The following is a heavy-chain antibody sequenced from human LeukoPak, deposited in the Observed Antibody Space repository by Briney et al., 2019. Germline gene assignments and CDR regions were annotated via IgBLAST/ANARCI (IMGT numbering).Heavy chain of an antibody. CDR2: ISGSGDRT. J-gene: IGHJ3*02. CDR1: GFTFSSYG. Sequence: GGSLRLSCAASGFTFSSYGMSWGRQAPGKGLEWVSAISGSGDRTYYADSVKDRFTISRDNAKNSLYLQMNSLRAEDTAVYYCARAVYCSSTSCYFTHTNHDAFDIWGQGTMVTVSS. CDR3: ARAVYCSSTSCYFTHTNHDAFDI. V-gene: IGHV3-23*01. D-gene: IGHD2-2*01.